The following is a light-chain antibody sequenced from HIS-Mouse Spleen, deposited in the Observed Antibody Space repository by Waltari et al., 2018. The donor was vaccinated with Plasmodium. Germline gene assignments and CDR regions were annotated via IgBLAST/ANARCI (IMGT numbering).Light chain of an antibody. CDR3: QVWDSSSDHPVV. CDR2: ADS. J-gene: IGLJ2*01. V-gene: IGLV3-21*03. CDR1: NIGSKS. Sequence: SYVLTQPPSVSVAPGKTARITRGGNNIGSKSVHWYQQKPGQAPWLVVNADSDRPAGFPERFSGSNSGNTATLTISRVEAGDEADYYCQVWDSSSDHPVVFGGGTKLTVL.